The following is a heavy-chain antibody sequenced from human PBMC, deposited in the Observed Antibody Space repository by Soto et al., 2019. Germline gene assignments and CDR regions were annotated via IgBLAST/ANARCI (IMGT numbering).Heavy chain of an antibody. CDR1: GGTFSSYA. Sequence: ASVKVSCKASGGTFSSYAISWVRQAPGQGLEWMGGIIPIFGTANYAQKFQGRVTITADESTSTAYMELSSLRSEDTAVYYCAQDGWGRLQLRSESWGQGTLVTVSS. CDR3: AQDGWGRLQLRSES. V-gene: IGHV1-69*13. J-gene: IGHJ5*01. D-gene: IGHD5-12*01. CDR2: IIPIFGTA.